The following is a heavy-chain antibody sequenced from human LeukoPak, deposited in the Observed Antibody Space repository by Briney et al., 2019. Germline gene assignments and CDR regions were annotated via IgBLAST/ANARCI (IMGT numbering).Heavy chain of an antibody. CDR2: IIPIFGTA. J-gene: IGHJ4*02. D-gene: IGHD2-2*01. V-gene: IGHV1-69*13. CDR3: ARERYCSSTSCCYRGYFDY. CDR1: GGTFSSYA. Sequence: GASVKVSCKASGGTFSSYAISWVRQAPGQGLEWMGGIIPIFGTANYAQKFQGRVTITADESTSTAYMELSSLRSEDTAVYYCARERYCSSTSCCYRGYFDYWGQGTLVTVSS.